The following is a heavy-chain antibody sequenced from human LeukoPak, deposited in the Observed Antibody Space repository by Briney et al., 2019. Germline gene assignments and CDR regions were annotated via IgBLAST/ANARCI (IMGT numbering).Heavy chain of an antibody. D-gene: IGHD6-6*01. CDR1: GFTFSNYG. CDR2: ISSSSSSI. Sequence: GGSLRLSCAASGFTFSNYGMDWVRQAPGKGLEWVSYISSSSSSIYYADSVTGRFTISRDNAKNSLFLQMSSLKAEDTAVYYCERGEAARAYYWGQGTLVTVSS. J-gene: IGHJ4*02. CDR3: ERGEAARAYY. V-gene: IGHV3-48*01.